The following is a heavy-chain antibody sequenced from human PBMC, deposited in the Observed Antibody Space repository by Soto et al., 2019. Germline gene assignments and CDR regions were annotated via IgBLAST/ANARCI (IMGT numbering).Heavy chain of an antibody. CDR1: GGLFSSYP. V-gene: IGHV1-69*13. J-gene: IGHJ4*02. CDR3: AKFPFALVDILTDHPAYIEH. D-gene: IGHD3-9*01. CDR2: VIPVFQTA. Sequence: SVKVSCKASGGLFSSYPISWVRQVPGQGLEWMGGVIPVFQTAYYTQRFQGRVTITADESTNTAYMELSSLRAEDTAVYYCAKFPFALVDILTDHPAYIEHWGQGTLVTVSS.